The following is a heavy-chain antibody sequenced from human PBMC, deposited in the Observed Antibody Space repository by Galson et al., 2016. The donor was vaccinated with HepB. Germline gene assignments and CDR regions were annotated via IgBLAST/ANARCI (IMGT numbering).Heavy chain of an antibody. Sequence: SVKVSCKASGYGFLGYFMHWVRQAPGQGPEWMGMIDPSSGTTSYAQKFQGRVTMTRDTSASTVFMDLSSLESDDTAVYYCARGEAGTYFRNCFDSWGQGTLVTVSS. CDR2: IDPSSGTT. V-gene: IGHV1-46*01. CDR1: GYGFLGYF. CDR3: ARGEAGTYFRNCFDS. J-gene: IGHJ5*01. D-gene: IGHD1-26*01.